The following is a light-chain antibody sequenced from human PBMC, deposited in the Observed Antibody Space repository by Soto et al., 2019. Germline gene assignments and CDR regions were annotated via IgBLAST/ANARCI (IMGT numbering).Light chain of an antibody. J-gene: IGKJ2*03. CDR3: HRYDNLSYS. V-gene: IGKV3-20*01. CDR2: GGS. CDR1: QSVSTVY. Sequence: EIVLLQSPGILSLSPGERATLSCRASQSVSTVYLAWYQQKLGQAPRLLIYGGSSRATGIPDRFSGSGSGTDFTLTISRLEPEAFAVYYCHRYDNLSYSFGEGTNLQSK.